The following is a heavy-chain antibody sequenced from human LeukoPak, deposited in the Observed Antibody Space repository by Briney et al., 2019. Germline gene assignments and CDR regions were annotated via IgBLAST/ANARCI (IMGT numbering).Heavy chain of an antibody. D-gene: IGHD6-13*01. V-gene: IGHV4-59*11. CDR3: ARDLATAATADRAFDI. J-gene: IGHJ3*02. CDR1: GGSISSHY. CDR2: IYYSGST. Sequence: SETLSLTCTVSGGSISSHYWSWVRQPPGKGLEGIGYIYYSGSTNYNPSLKNRVTISVDTSKNQFSLKLSSVTAADTAVYYCARDLATAATADRAFDIWGQGTMVTVSS.